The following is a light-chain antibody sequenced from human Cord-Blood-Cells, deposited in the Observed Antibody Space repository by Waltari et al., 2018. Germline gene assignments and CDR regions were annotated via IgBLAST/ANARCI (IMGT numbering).Light chain of an antibody. V-gene: IGKV1-39*01. CDR3: QQSYSTPIT. Sequence: DIQMTQSPSSLSASVGDRVTITCRASKSISSYLNWYQQKPGKAPKLLIYAASILQSGVPSRFSGSGSGTDFTLTISSLQPEDFATYYCQQSYSTPITFGQGTRLEIK. CDR1: KSISSY. J-gene: IGKJ5*01. CDR2: AAS.